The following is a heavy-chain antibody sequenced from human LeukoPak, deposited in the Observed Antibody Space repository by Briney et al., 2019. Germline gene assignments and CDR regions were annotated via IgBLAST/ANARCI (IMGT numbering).Heavy chain of an antibody. CDR3: ARVGNYYDSSGPHYYFDY. V-gene: IGHV4-39*07. CDR1: SGSISNSHYY. D-gene: IGHD3-22*01. Sequence: PSETLSLTCTVSSGSISNSHYYWGWIRQPPGKGLEWIGSIFYSGSTYYNPSLKSRVTISVDTSKNQFSLKLSSVTAADTAVYYCARVGNYYDSSGPHYYFDYWGQGTLVTVSS. CDR2: IFYSGST. J-gene: IGHJ4*02.